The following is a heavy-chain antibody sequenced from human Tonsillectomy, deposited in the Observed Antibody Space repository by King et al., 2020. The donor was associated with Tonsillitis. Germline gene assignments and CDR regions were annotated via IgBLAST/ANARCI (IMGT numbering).Heavy chain of an antibody. J-gene: IGHJ4*02. Sequence: VQLVESGGGSVQPGGSLRLSCAASGFTFSSYAMSWVRQAPGEGLEWVSGFSVGGGTTYYADSAKGRFTISRDNSKNTLYLQMNNLRVEDTAIYYCAIPGGGGWFSFDVWGPGTLVPVSS. CDR3: AIPGGGGWFSFDV. CDR1: GFTFSSYA. D-gene: IGHD6-19*01. V-gene: IGHV3-23*04. CDR2: FSVGGGTT.